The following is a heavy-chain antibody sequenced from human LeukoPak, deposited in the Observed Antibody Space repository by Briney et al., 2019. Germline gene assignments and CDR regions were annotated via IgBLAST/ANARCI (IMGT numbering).Heavy chain of an antibody. J-gene: IGHJ4*02. V-gene: IGHV4-4*07. D-gene: IGHD3-10*01. Sequence: SETLSLTCAVYGGSFSGYYWSWIRQPPGKGLEWIGRIYTSGSTNYNPSLKSRVTMSVDTSKNQFSLKLGSVTAADTAVYYCAREDYYGTNFDYWGQGTLVTVSS. CDR2: IYTSGST. CDR3: AREDYYGTNFDY. CDR1: GGSFSGYY.